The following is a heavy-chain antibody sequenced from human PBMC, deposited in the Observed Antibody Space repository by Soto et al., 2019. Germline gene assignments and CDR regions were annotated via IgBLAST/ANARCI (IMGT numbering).Heavy chain of an antibody. D-gene: IGHD3-10*01. CDR3: ARHMDYYGSGRNDYYYYYMDV. J-gene: IGHJ6*03. CDR1: GYSFTSYW. V-gene: IGHV5-51*01. Sequence: GESLKISCKGSGYSFTSYWIGWVRQMPGKGLEWMGIIYPGDSDTRYSPSFQGQVTISADKSISTAYLQWSSLKASDTAMYYCARHMDYYGSGRNDYYYYYMDVWGKGTTVNVSS. CDR2: IYPGDSDT.